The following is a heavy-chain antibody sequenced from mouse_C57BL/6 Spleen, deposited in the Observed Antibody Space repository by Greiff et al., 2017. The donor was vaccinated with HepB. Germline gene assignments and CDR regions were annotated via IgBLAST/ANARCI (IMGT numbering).Heavy chain of an antibody. CDR3: AGSPMVYYFDY. J-gene: IGHJ2*01. CDR1: GYTFTSYW. CDR2: IHPNSGST. D-gene: IGHD1-1*02. Sequence: QVQLQQPGAELVKPGASVKLSCKASGYTFTSYWMHWVKQRPGQGLEWIGMIHPNSGSTNYNEKFKSKATLTVDKSSSTAYMQLSSLTSEDFAVYYCAGSPMVYYFDYWGQGTTLTVSS. V-gene: IGHV1-64*01.